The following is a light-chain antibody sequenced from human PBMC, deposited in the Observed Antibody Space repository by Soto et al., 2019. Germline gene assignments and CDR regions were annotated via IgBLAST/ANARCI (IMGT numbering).Light chain of an antibody. CDR3: QHYGSLVLT. CDR1: QSVSSTY. Sequence: EIVLTQSPGTLSLSPGERATLSCRASQSVSSTYLAWYQQKPGQAPRLLIYGASSRAPGIPERFSGSGSGTDFTLTISRLEPEDFAVYYCQHYGSLVLTFGGGTKVEIK. J-gene: IGKJ4*01. CDR2: GAS. V-gene: IGKV3-20*01.